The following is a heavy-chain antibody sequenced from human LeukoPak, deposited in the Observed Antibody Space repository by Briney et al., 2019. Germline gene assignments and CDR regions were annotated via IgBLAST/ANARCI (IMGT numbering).Heavy chain of an antibody. Sequence: GGSLRLSCAASGFTFSSYEMNWVRQAPGKGLEWVSYISSSGSTIYYADSVKGRFTISRDNAKNSLYLQMNSLRAEDTALYYCAKDIRTGYPYDAFDIWGQGTMVTVSS. CDR1: GFTFSSYE. CDR3: AKDIRTGYPYDAFDI. J-gene: IGHJ3*02. CDR2: ISSSGSTI. D-gene: IGHD3/OR15-3a*01. V-gene: IGHV3-48*03.